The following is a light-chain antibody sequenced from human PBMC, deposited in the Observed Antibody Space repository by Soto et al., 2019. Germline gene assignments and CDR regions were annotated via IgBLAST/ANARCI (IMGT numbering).Light chain of an antibody. CDR2: AAS. V-gene: IGKV1-9*01. CDR1: QAISSY. CDR3: QQLNSYPWT. Sequence: DSQLTQSPSFLSASVGDRVTITCRASQAISSYLAWFQQRPGKAPKVLIYAASTLQSGVPSRFSGSASGTEFTLTISSLQPEDFATYFCQQLNSYPWTFGQGTKVEIK. J-gene: IGKJ1*01.